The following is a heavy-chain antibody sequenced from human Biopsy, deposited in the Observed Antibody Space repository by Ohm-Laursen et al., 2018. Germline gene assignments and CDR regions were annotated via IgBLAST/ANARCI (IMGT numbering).Heavy chain of an antibody. J-gene: IGHJ6*02. CDR3: ARDETGSSVFGPYYYGMDV. V-gene: IGHV1-46*01. CDR2: INPTGGTT. CDR1: GGAFSSYA. D-gene: IGHD3-9*01. Sequence: GASVKVSCKASGGAFSSYAISWVRQAPGQGLEWMGIINPTGGTTSYAEKFQGRVTLTRDTSTGTVYLELNSLIYEDTALYYCARDETGSSVFGPYYYGMDVWGQGTTVTVSS.